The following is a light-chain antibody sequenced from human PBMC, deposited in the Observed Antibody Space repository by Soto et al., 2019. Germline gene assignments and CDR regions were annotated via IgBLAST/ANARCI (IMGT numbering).Light chain of an antibody. CDR2: GAS. J-gene: IGKJ1*01. Sequence: EIVLTQSPGTLSLFPGERATLSCRASQSVSIKLAWYQQKPGQAPRLLIYGASTRATGIPDRFSGSGSGTDFTLTISRLEPEDSAVYYCQQYGSSPTWTFGQGTKVDIK. CDR3: QQYGSSPTWT. CDR1: QSVSIK. V-gene: IGKV3-20*01.